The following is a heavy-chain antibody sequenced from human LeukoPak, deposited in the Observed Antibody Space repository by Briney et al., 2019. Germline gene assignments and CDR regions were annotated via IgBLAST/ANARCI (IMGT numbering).Heavy chain of an antibody. CDR3: AREGANYYDSSGYYFDY. D-gene: IGHD3-22*01. CDR1: GYTFTSYG. CDR2: ISAYNGNT. V-gene: IGHV1-18*01. Sequence: ASVKVSCKASGYTFTSYGISWVRQAPGQGLEWMGWISAYNGNTNYAQKLQGRVTMTTDTSTSTAYMELRSLRSDDTAVYYCAREGANYYDSSGYYFDYWGQGTLVTVSS. J-gene: IGHJ4*02.